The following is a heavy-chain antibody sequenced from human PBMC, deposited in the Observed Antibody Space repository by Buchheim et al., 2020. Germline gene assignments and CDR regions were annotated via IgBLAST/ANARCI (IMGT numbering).Heavy chain of an antibody. CDR2: IYYSGST. V-gene: IGHV4-39*01. D-gene: IGHD4-17*01. Sequence: QLQLQESGPGLVKPSETLSLTCTVSCGPIRSSSYYWGWIRPPPGKGLEWIGSIYYSGSTYYNPSLKSRVTIPVDTSKNQFSLKLSSVTAADTAVYYCARHLRNTVTTGVPNYYYYMDVWGKGTT. CDR3: ARHLRNTVTTGVPNYYYYMDV. J-gene: IGHJ6*03. CDR1: CGPIRSSSYY.